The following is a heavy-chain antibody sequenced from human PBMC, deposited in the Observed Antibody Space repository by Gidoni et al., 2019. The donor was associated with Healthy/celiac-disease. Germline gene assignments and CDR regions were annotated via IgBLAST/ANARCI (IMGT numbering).Heavy chain of an antibody. CDR2: IIPSLGIA. Sequence: QVQLVQSGAEVKKPGSSVKVSCKASGGTFSSYTISWVRQAPGQGLEWMGRIIPSLGIANYAQKFQGRVTITADKSTSTAYMELSSLRSEDTAVYYCARDVAAAGWYYYYGMDVWGQGTTVTVSS. J-gene: IGHJ6*02. CDR3: ARDVAAAGWYYYYGMDV. V-gene: IGHV1-69*08. D-gene: IGHD6-13*01. CDR1: GGTFSSYT.